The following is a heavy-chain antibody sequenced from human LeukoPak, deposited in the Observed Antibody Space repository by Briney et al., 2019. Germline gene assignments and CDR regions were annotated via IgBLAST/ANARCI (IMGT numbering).Heavy chain of an antibody. CDR1: GFTFSTYT. J-gene: IGHJ5*02. V-gene: IGHV3-21*01. CDR2: ISRDSTYI. Sequence: PGGSLRLSCVASGFTFSTYTMNWVRQAPGKGLEWVSSISRDSTYIYSADSVKGRFTVSRDDAKSSLFLQMNSLRVEDTAVYYCARERITMVRGVHTNWFDPWGQGTLVTVSS. CDR3: ARERITMVRGVHTNWFDP. D-gene: IGHD3-10*01.